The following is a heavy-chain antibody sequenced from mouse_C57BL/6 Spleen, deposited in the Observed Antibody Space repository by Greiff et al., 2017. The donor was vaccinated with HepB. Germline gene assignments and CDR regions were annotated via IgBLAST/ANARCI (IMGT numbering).Heavy chain of an antibody. CDR1: GYTFTSYT. CDR2: INPSSGYT. CDR3: AREVLRSDYFDY. J-gene: IGHJ2*01. D-gene: IGHD1-1*01. Sequence: VKLMESGAELARPGASVKMSCKASGYTFTSYTMHWVKQRPGQGLEWIGYINPSSGYTKYNQKFKDKATLTADKSSSTAYMQLSSLTSEDSAVYYCAREVLRSDYFDYWGQGTTLTVSS. V-gene: IGHV1-4*01.